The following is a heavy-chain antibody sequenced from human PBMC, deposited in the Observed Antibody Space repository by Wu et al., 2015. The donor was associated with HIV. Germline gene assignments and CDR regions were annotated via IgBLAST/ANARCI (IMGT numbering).Heavy chain of an antibody. CDR2: IIPIFGTA. CDR3: AMALGGGYEWGYYYGMDV. J-gene: IGHJ6*02. Sequence: QVQLVQSGAEVKKPGSSVKVSCKASGGTFSSYAISWVRQAPGQGLEWMGRIIPIFGTANYAQKFQGRVTITADESTSTAYMELSSLRSEDTAVYYCAMALGGGYEWGYYYGMDVWGQGTTVTVSS. V-gene: IGHV1-69*13. D-gene: IGHD5-12*01. CDR1: GGTFSSYA.